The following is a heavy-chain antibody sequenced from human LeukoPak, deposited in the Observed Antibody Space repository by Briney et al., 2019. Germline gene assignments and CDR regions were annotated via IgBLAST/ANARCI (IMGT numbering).Heavy chain of an antibody. CDR1: GFTFSSYA. Sequence: GGSLRLSCAASGFTFSSYAMHWVRQAPGKGLEWVAVISYDGSNEYYADSVKGRFTISRDNSKNTLYLQMNSLRAEDTAVYYCAKDGGGYSYGYSPDYWGQGTLVTVSS. CDR2: ISYDGSNE. D-gene: IGHD5-18*01. CDR3: AKDGGGYSYGYSPDY. J-gene: IGHJ4*02. V-gene: IGHV3-30-3*01.